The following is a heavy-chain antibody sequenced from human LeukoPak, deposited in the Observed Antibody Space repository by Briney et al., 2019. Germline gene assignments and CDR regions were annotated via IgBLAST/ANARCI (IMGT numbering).Heavy chain of an antibody. V-gene: IGHV3-23*01. CDR1: GFSFSNYA. CDR2: ISGSGGST. CDR3: AKSAYYDXSGYYREYYFDY. D-gene: IGHD3-22*01. Sequence: GGSLRLSCVPSGFSFSNYAMSWVHQAPGKGLEWVSSISGSGGSTHYADSVKGRFTISRDKTKNTLYMQMNSLRAEDTAVYYCAKSAYYDXSGYYREYYFDYWGQGTLVTVSS. J-gene: IGHJ4*02.